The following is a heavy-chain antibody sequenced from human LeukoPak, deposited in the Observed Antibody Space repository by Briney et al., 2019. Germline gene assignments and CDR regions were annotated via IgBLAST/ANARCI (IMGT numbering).Heavy chain of an antibody. Sequence: ASPKVSCKVSGYTLTEISMHWGRHSPGKGLESIGRIDLEHGERIYAQKFQDRVTLTEDTSTDTAYMELSNLRSEDTAVYYCASGDTAMGLSFDFWGLGTLVTVSS. CDR2: IDLEHGER. CDR1: GYTLTEIS. J-gene: IGHJ4*02. D-gene: IGHD5-18*01. V-gene: IGHV1-24*01. CDR3: ASGDTAMGLSFDF.